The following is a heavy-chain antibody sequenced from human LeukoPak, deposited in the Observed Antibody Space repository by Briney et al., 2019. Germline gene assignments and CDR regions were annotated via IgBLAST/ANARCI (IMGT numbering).Heavy chain of an antibody. D-gene: IGHD1-1*01. CDR1: GYTFSSHY. Sequence: ASVKVSCKASGYTFSSHYIHWVRQAPGQGLEWMGIINPSGGSTSYAQKFQGRVTMTRDTSTSTVYMELSSLRSEDTAVYYCARAATTGRRSWFDPWGQGTLVTVSS. CDR3: ARAATTGRRSWFDP. CDR2: INPSGGST. J-gene: IGHJ5*02. V-gene: IGHV1-46*01.